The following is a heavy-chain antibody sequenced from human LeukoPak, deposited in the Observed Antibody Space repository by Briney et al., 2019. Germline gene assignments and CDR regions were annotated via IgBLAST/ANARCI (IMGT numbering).Heavy chain of an antibody. CDR2: INHSGST. CDR3: ASLGYCTNGVCPYYYFGMDV. Sequence: SETLSLTCAVYGGSLSGYYWSWIRQHPGKGLEWIGEINHSGSTNYNPSLKRRVTISVDTSKNQCSLKLSSVTAADTAVYYCASLGYCTNGVCPYYYFGMDVWGQGTTVTVSS. D-gene: IGHD2-8*01. J-gene: IGHJ6*02. V-gene: IGHV4-34*01. CDR1: GGSLSGYY.